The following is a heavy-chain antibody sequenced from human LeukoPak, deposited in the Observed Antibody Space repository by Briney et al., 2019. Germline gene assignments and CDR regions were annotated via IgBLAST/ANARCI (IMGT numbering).Heavy chain of an antibody. D-gene: IGHD3-10*01. Sequence: GGSLRLSFSASGFTFSNAWMSGVRQAPGKGPEWVGRIKSKTDGGTTDYAAPVKGRFTISRDDSKNTLYLQMNSLKTEDTAVYYSTTFGELGMDVWGQGTTVTVSS. CDR1: GFTFSNAW. CDR3: TTFGELGMDV. V-gene: IGHV3-15*01. CDR2: IKSKTDGGTT. J-gene: IGHJ6*02.